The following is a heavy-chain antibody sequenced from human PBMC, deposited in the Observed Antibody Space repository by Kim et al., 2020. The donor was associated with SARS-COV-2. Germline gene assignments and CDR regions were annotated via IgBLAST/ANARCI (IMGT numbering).Heavy chain of an antibody. Sequence: GGSLRLSCAASGFNFSSYVMSWVRQVPGKGLEWVSLISGSGDTTYDAYSVRGRFTISRDNPKNTLYLQMNTLRAEDTAVYYCSRIVWGNYRYSGSWGQGTLVTVSS. CDR1: GFNFSSYV. D-gene: IGHD3-16*02. CDR3: SRIVWGNYRYSGS. J-gene: IGHJ5*02. CDR2: ISGSGDTT. V-gene: IGHV3-23*01.